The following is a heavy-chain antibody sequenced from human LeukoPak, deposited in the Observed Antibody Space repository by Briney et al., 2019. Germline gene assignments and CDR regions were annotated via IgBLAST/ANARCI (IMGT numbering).Heavy chain of an antibody. D-gene: IGHD4/OR15-4a*01. J-gene: IGHJ4*02. V-gene: IGHV3-53*01. CDR1: GFTVSSNS. Sequence: GGSLRLSCTVSGFTVSSNSMSWVRQAPGKGLEWVSFIYSDNTHYSDAEKGRFTISRDNSKNTPNLQMNSLRAEDTAVYTSARRAGAYSHPYDYWGQGTLVTVSS. CDR2: IYSDNT. CDR3: ARRAGAYSHPYDY.